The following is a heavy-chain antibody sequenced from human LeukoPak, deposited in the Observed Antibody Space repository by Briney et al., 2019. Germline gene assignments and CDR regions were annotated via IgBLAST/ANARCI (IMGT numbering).Heavy chain of an antibody. V-gene: IGHV4-59*01. Sequence: SETLSLTCSVSGGSISRNYWSWIRQPPGKGLEWIGYMYYSGSTNYSPSLKSRVSISLDTSKNQFSLKLSAVTAADTAVYYCARGYVNFDYWGQGTLVTVSS. CDR1: GGSISRNY. CDR3: ARGYVNFDY. J-gene: IGHJ4*02. CDR2: MYYSGST. D-gene: IGHD2-2*01.